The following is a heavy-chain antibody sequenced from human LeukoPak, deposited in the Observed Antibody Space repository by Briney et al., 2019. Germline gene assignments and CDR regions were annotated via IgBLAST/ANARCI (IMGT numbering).Heavy chain of an antibody. D-gene: IGHD3-22*01. CDR1: GFTFSSYA. J-gene: IGHJ6*03. Sequence: PGGSLRLSCAASGFTFSSYAMSWVRQAPGKGLEWVSAISGSGGSTYYADSVKGRFTISRDNSKNTLYLQMNSLRAEDTAVYYCAKGTHSSPYYYYYMDVWGKGTTVTVSS. CDR2: ISGSGGST. V-gene: IGHV3-23*01. CDR3: AKGTHSSPYYYYYMDV.